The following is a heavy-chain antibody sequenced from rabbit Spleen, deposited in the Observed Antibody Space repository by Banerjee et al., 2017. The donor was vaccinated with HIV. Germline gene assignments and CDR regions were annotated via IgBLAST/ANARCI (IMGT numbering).Heavy chain of an antibody. CDR3: ARDLVGVIGWNFNL. CDR2: INTATGKA. J-gene: IGHJ4*01. CDR1: GFSFSDRDV. D-gene: IGHD1-1*01. V-gene: IGHV1S45*01. Sequence: EQLKESGGGLVKPEGSLTLTCKASGFSFSDRDVMCWVRQAPGKGLEWIACINTATGKAVYASWAKGRVTISKTSSTTVTLQMTSLTAADTATCFCARDLVGVIGWNFNLWGPGTLVTVS.